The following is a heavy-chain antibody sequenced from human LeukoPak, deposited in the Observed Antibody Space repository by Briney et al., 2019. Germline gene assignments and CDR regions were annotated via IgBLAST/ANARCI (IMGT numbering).Heavy chain of an antibody. D-gene: IGHD6-13*01. Sequence: GGSLRLSCAASGFTFEDYAMHWVRQAPGKGLEGVSGISWKSGSIGYADSVKGRFTISRDNAKNSLYLKMNSLRAEDTALYYCAKDTSAFLFSSSWTARGQFDYWGQGTLVTVSS. CDR3: AKDTSAFLFSSSWTARGQFDY. CDR2: ISWKSGSI. CDR1: GFTFEDYA. V-gene: IGHV3-9*01. J-gene: IGHJ4*02.